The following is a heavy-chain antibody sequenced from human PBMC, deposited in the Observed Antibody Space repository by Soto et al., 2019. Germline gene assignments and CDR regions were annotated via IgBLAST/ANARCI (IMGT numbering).Heavy chain of an antibody. CDR3: ARLGAYYQALDS. CDR2: VYYAGTS. Sequence: QIQLQESGPGLVKPSETLSLSCTVSDGSITPKYYTWVRQPPGKGLEWIGYVYYAGTSTFHPSLKSRVTISIDTSKNEVSLKLTSVTAADTAVYYCARLGAYYQALDSWGQGTLVTVSS. J-gene: IGHJ4*02. CDR1: DGSITPKY. D-gene: IGHD3-22*01. V-gene: IGHV4-59*08.